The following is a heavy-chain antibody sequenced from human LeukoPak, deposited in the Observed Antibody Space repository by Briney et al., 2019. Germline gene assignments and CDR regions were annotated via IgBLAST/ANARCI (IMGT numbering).Heavy chain of an antibody. CDR2: IYTDGSNT. J-gene: IGHJ4*02. D-gene: IGHD3-22*01. CDR1: GFTFDYYW. V-gene: IGHV3-74*01. Sequence: GGSLRLSCAASGFTFDYYWMHWVRQAPGKGLMWVSRIYTDGSNTHYAVSVKGRFTISRDNDKNTLYLQMNGLRVEDTAVYYCVVWGEDRSGHRFDFWGQGTLVTVSS. CDR3: VVWGEDRSGHRFDF.